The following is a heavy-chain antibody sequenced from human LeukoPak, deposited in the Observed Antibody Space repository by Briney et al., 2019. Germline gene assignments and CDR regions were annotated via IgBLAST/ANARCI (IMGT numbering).Heavy chain of an antibody. J-gene: IGHJ5*02. CDR1: GGSISSGGYY. CDR3: ARKSNPGWFDP. V-gene: IGHV4-31*03. CDR2: IYYSGST. Sequence: SETLSLTCTVSGGSISSGGYYWSWIRQHPGKGLEWIGYIYYSGSTYYNPSLKSRVTISVDTSKNQFSLKLSSVTATDTAVYYCARKSNPGWFDPWGQGTLVTVSS.